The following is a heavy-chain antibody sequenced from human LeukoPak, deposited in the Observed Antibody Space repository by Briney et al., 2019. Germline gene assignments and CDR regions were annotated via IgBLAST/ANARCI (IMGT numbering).Heavy chain of an antibody. CDR2: IWSDGRNK. D-gene: IGHD3-9*01. CDR1: GFSFSSYG. Sequence: GGSLRLSCAASGFSFSSYGMHWVRQAPGKGLEWVAVIWSDGRNKFYADSVKGRFTISRDNSKNTLSLQMNSLRAEDTAVYYCAKEPYDILTGYYYDYWGQGTLVTVSS. V-gene: IGHV3-33*06. J-gene: IGHJ4*02. CDR3: AKEPYDILTGYYYDY.